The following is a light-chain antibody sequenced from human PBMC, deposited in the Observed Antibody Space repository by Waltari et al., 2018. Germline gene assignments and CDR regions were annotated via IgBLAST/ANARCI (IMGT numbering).Light chain of an antibody. Sequence: QSALTQPASVSGSPGQSLTISCTGTRSDVGGHNYALWSQQHPGKAPKLMIYEVSNRPSGVSNRFSGSKSGNTASLTISGLQAEDEADYYCSSYTSSSTLVFGGGTKLTVL. CDR3: SSYTSSSTLV. V-gene: IGLV2-14*01. J-gene: IGLJ2*01. CDR1: RSDVGGHNY. CDR2: EVS.